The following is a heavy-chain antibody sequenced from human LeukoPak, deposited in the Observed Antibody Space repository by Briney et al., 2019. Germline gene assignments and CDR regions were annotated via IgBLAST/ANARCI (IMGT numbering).Heavy chain of an antibody. Sequence: GGSLRLSCAASEFTFSVYSMSWVRQAPGKGLEWVAGIKEDGITRYYADSVKGPFTISRDNAKNSLYLQMTSLRAEDTAVYYCARETWKPYDYWGQGTLVTVSS. CDR1: EFTFSVYS. CDR2: IKEDGITR. D-gene: IGHD1-1*01. CDR3: ARETWKPYDY. J-gene: IGHJ4*02. V-gene: IGHV3-7*03.